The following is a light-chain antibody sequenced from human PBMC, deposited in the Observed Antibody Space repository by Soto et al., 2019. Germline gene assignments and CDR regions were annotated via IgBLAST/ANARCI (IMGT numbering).Light chain of an antibody. Sequence: QSALTQPPSASGSPGQSVTIACTGTSSDVGGYNYVSWYQQHPGKAPKLMIHEVSQRPSGVPDRFSASKSANTASLTVSGLQAEDEADYFCSSYAGSYFYVFGTGTKVTVL. CDR3: SSYAGSYFYV. V-gene: IGLV2-8*01. CDR1: SSDVGGYNY. J-gene: IGLJ1*01. CDR2: EVS.